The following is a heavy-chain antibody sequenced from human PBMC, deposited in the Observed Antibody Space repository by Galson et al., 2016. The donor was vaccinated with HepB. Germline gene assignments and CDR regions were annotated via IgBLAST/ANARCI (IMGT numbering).Heavy chain of an antibody. V-gene: IGHV3-15*01. CDR2: IKSKGNGGKT. Sequence: SLRLSCAPSGFTFSDAWMSWVRQAPGKGLEWVGRIKSKGNGGKTDYAAPVKDRFTISRDDLTNMVYLQMNSLESEDTAIYYCSTAIKSRYFDWLPLWGRGTLVTVSS. D-gene: IGHD3-9*01. CDR3: STAIKSRYFDWLPL. J-gene: IGHJ4*02. CDR1: GFTFSDAW.